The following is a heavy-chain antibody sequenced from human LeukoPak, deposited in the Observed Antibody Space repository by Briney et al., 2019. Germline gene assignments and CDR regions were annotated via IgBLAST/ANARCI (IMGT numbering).Heavy chain of an antibody. D-gene: IGHD2-8*01. CDR3: AKFPHCTNGVCYGYQYYYGMDV. V-gene: IGHV4-59*06. Sequence: SETLSLTCTVSGGSISSYYWSWIRQHPGKGLEWIGYIYYSGSTYYNPSLKSRVTISVDTSKNQFSLKLSSVTAADTAVYYCAKFPHCTNGVCYGYQYYYGMDVWGQGTTVTGSS. CDR1: GGSISSYY. CDR2: IYYSGST. J-gene: IGHJ6*02.